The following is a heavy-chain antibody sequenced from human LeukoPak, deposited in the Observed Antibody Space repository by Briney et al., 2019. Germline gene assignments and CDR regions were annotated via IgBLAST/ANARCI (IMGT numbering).Heavy chain of an antibody. CDR3: ARAGDSSATGAFDI. CDR2: INPSGGST. CDR1: GYTFTSYD. Sequence: ASVKVSCKASGYTFTSYDINWVRQATGQGLEWMGIINPSGGSTSYAQKFQGRVTMTRDMSTSTVYMELSSLRSEDTAVYYCARAGDSSATGAFDIWGQGTMVTVSS. V-gene: IGHV1-46*01. D-gene: IGHD3-22*01. J-gene: IGHJ3*02.